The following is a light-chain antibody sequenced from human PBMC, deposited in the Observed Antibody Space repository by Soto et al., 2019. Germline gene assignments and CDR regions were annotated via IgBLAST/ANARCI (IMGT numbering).Light chain of an antibody. J-gene: IGKJ3*01. V-gene: IGKV3-11*01. CDR1: QSISSS. CDR2: DAS. CDR3: QQRFTWPS. Sequence: ETVLTQSPATLSLSPGERATLSCRASQSISSSLAWYQQTPGQAPRLLIYDASKRATGIPARFSGSGSGTDFTHTISSLEPEDFAVYFCQQRFTWPSFGPGTKVDIK.